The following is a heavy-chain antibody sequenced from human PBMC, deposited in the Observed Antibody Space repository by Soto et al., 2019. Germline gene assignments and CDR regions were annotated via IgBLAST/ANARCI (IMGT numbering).Heavy chain of an antibody. Sequence: SETLSLTCTVSGGSISSSSYYWGWIRQPPGKGLEWIGSIYYSGSTYYNPSLKSRVTISVDTSKNQFSLKLSSVTAADTAVYYCAIGSSWPFDYWGQGTLVTVSS. D-gene: IGHD6-13*01. CDR1: GGSISSSSYY. V-gene: IGHV4-39*01. CDR3: AIGSSWPFDY. J-gene: IGHJ4*02. CDR2: IYYSGST.